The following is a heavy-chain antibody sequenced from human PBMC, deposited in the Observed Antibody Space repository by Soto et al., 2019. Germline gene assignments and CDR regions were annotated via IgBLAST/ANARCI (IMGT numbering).Heavy chain of an antibody. CDR2: VNPILSMS. CDR3: ASTYGSGYRAFDS. V-gene: IGHV1-69*02. D-gene: IGHD3-10*01. J-gene: IGHJ4*02. Sequence: QVQLVQSGAEVKSAGSSVKVSCKASGDTFNFYSINWVRQAPGLGLEWVGRVNPILSMSNYAQRFDGRVTMTSDKYTGTAYMDLRSLRSEDTAIYYCASTYGSGYRAFDSWGQGALVTVSS. CDR1: GDTFNFYS.